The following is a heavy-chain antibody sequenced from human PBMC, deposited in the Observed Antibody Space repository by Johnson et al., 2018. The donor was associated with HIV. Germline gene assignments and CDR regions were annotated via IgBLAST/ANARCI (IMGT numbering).Heavy chain of an antibody. J-gene: IGHJ3*01. CDR3: TGGSFTDDAFDV. D-gene: IGHD1-26*01. CDR2: ISYDGSNK. V-gene: IGHV3-30*14. Sequence: QVQLVESGGGLVQPGGSLRLSCAASGFTFSSYCMSWVRQAPGKGLEWVAVISYDGSNKYSAASVKGRFTISRENAKNSLYLQMNSLRPEDTAVYYCTGGSFTDDAFDVWGLGTMVTVSS. CDR1: GFTFSSYC.